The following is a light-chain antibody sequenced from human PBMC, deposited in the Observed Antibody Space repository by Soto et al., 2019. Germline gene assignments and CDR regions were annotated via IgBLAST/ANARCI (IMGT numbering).Light chain of an antibody. CDR2: DAS. J-gene: IGKJ2*01. V-gene: IGKV3-11*01. CDR1: QTVTGKY. Sequence: EIVLTQSPGTLSLSPGDRATLSCRASQTVTGKYLAWYHQKPGQAPRLLIYDASNRATGIPARFSGSGSGTDFTLTISSLEPEDFAVYYCQQRSNWPQTFGQGTKVDIK. CDR3: QQRSNWPQT.